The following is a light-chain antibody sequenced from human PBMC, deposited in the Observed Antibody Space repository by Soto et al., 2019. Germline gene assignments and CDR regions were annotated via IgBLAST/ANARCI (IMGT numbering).Light chain of an antibody. CDR2: SDN. CDR1: SSNIGTNT. J-gene: IGLJ2*01. V-gene: IGLV1-44*01. Sequence: QPVLTQPPSASGTPGQRVTISCSGSSSNIGTNTVIWYQQLPGAAPRLLIYSDNQWPSGVPDRFSGSKSGTSASLAISGLQSEDEADYYCAAWDVSLVVFGGGTQLTVL. CDR3: AAWDVSLVV.